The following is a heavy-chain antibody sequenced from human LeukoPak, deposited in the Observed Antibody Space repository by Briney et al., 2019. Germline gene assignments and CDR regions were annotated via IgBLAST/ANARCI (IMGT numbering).Heavy chain of an antibody. CDR1: GFTFLTYV. CDR2: ISQTGSIE. CDR3: ARDRAVALPTYFYYMDV. Sequence: QAGGSLRLSCAASGFTFLTYVIHWVRQAPGKGLEWVAVISQTGSIETYADSVRGRFSISRDNSDSTVYLQMNSLKTEDTAVYYCARDRAVALPTYFYYMDVWGKGTTVIVSS. V-gene: IGHV3-30*03. D-gene: IGHD2-15*01. J-gene: IGHJ6*03.